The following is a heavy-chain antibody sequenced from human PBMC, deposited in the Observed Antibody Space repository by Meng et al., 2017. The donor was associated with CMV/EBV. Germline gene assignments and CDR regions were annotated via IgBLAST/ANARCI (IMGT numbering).Heavy chain of an antibody. J-gene: IGHJ6*02. CDR3: ASSKGVYDSSGYYSYGMDV. V-gene: IGHV3-48*03. Sequence: GGSLRLSCAASGFTFSSYEMNWVRQAPGKVLEWVSYISSSGSTIYYADSVKGRFTISRDNAKNSLYLQMNSLRAEDTAVYYCASSKGVYDSSGYYSYGMDVWGQGTTVTVSS. D-gene: IGHD3-22*01. CDR2: ISSSGSTI. CDR1: GFTFSSYE.